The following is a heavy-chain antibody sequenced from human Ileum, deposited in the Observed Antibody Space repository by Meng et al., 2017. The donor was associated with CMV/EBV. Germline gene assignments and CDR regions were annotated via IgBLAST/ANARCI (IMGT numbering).Heavy chain of an antibody. CDR2: VDPEDGET. J-gene: IGHJ5*02. CDR3: ATEWDCSSTSCYWGNWFDP. Sequence: FTDYYMHWVQQAPGKGIEWMGLVDPEDGETIYAEKFQGRVTITADTSTDTAYMELSSLRSEDTAVYYCATEWDCSSTSCYWGNWFDPWGQGTLVTVSS. D-gene: IGHD2-2*01. CDR1: FTDYY. V-gene: IGHV1-69-2*01.